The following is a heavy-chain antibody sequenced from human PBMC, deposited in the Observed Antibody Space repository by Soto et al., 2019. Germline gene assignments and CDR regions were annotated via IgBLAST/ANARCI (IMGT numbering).Heavy chain of an antibody. D-gene: IGHD2-21*02. CDR2: IYHSGST. CDR1: GFSLSSGYY. V-gene: IGHV4-38-2*01. CDR3: ARVGHIVVVTATQGAFDI. Sequence: PSETLSLTCAVSGFSLSSGYYWGWIRQPPGKGLECIGTIYHSGSTYYNPSLKSRVTISVDTSKNQFSLKLSSVTAADTAVYYCARVGHIVVVTATQGAFDIWGQGTVVT. J-gene: IGHJ3*02.